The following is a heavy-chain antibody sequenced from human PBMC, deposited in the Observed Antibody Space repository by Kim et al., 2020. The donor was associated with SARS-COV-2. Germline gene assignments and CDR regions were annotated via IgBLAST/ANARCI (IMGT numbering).Heavy chain of an antibody. J-gene: IGHJ6*02. V-gene: IGHV3-66*02. Sequence: GGSLRLSCAASGFTVSSNYMSWVRQAPGKGLEWVSVIYSGGSTYYADSVKGRFTISRDNSKNTLYLQMNSLRAEDTAVYYCARDSVSSLQYYYYGMDVCGQGTTVTVSS. CDR3: ARDSVSSLQYYYYGMDV. CDR1: GFTVSSNY. D-gene: IGHD6-13*01. CDR2: IYSGGST.